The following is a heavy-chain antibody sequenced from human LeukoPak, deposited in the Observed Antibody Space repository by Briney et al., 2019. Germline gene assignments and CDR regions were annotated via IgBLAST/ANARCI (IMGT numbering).Heavy chain of an antibody. CDR2: ISAYNGNT. CDR1: ANSFTSYG. D-gene: IGHD3-9*01. CDR3: ARETYYDILTGYVDYYGMDV. J-gene: IGHJ6*02. Sequence: ASVKVSCKASANSFTSYGFSWVRQAPGQGLEWMGWISAYNGNTNYGQKFQGRVTMTTDTSTTTAYMEMRSLRSDDTAVYYCARETYYDILTGYVDYYGMDVWGQGTTVTVSS. V-gene: IGHV1-18*01.